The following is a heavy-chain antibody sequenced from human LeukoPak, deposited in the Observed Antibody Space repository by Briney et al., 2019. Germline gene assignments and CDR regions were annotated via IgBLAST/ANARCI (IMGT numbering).Heavy chain of an antibody. CDR2: INPIFGTV. J-gene: IGHJ4*02. CDR3: ANLLDYGDASGFDY. Sequence: SVKVPCKASGGTFSTYAISWVRQAPGQGLEWMGKINPIFGTVNYAQNYQGRLTITTDEFTGTAYMELGSLRSEDTAVYYCANLLDYGDASGFDYWGQGTLVTVSS. D-gene: IGHD4-17*01. V-gene: IGHV1-69*05. CDR1: GGTFSTYA.